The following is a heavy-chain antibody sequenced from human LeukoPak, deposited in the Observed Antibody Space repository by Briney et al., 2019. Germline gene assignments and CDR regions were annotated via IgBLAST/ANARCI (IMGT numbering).Heavy chain of an antibody. CDR3: ASGRYSSGWYMNYYYYYGMDV. CDR2: TYYRSKWYN. V-gene: IGHV6-1*01. CDR1: GDSVSSNSAA. Sequence: SQTLSLTCAISGDSVSSNSAAWNWIRQSPSRGLEWLGRTYYRSKWYNDYAVSVKSRITINPDTSKNQFSLQLNSVTPEDTAVYYCASGRYSSGWYMNYYYYYGMDVWGQGTMVTVSS. D-gene: IGHD6-19*01. J-gene: IGHJ6*02.